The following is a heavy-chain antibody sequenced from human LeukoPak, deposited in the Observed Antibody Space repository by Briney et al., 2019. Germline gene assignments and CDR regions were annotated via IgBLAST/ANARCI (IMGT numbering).Heavy chain of an antibody. CDR1: GGSISSYY. CDR3: ARGGKGSDGFDY. J-gene: IGHJ4*02. CDR2: IYYSGST. V-gene: IGHV4-59*01. Sequence: SETLSLTCTVSGGSISSYYWSWIRQPPGKGLEWIGYIYYSGSTNYNPSLKSRVTISVDTSKNQFSLKLSSVTAADTAVYYCARGGKGSDGFDYRGQGTLVTVSS. D-gene: IGHD3-10*01.